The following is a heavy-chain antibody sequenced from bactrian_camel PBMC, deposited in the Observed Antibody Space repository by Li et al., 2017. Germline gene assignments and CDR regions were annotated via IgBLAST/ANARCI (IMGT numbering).Heavy chain of an antibody. CDR2: IDPDGTT. CDR1: GYIFSSCG. V-gene: IGHV3S57*01. D-gene: IGHD1*01. J-gene: IGHJ4*01. Sequence: HVQLVESGGASVQAGESLKLSCVSSGYIFSSCGWAWYRQAPGKEREGVAGIDPDGTTSYADSVKGRFTISRDNAKRTLYLQKNSLKPDDTAMYYCAVRRGRDWQFWTLENTYNYWGRGTQVTVS. CDR3: AVRRGRDWQFWTLENTYNY.